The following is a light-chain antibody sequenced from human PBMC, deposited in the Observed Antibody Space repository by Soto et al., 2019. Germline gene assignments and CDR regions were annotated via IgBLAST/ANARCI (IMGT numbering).Light chain of an antibody. V-gene: IGKV3-15*01. CDR2: GAS. CDR1: QSVSTN. Sequence: EVVLTQSPGTLSVSPGEGATLACRASQSVSTNLAWYQQKPGQAPRLLIYGASNGAAGIPARFSGSGSGTEFTLTISSLQSEDFAVYYCQQYNNWPLTFGGGTKV. CDR3: QQYNNWPLT. J-gene: IGKJ4*01.